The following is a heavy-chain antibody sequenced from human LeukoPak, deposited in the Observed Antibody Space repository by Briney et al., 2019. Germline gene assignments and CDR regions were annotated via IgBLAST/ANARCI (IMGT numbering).Heavy chain of an antibody. D-gene: IGHD3-22*01. CDR2: INPSGGST. J-gene: IGHJ4*02. CDR1: GYTFTNYY. CDR3: ARDVASSGYYWD. Sequence: ASVTVSCTTSGYTFTNYYTHWVRQAPGQGLEWMGIINPSGGSTSYAQKFQGRVTMTRDTSTSTVYMELGSLRSEDTAVYYCARDVASSGYYWDWGQGTLVTVSS. V-gene: IGHV1-46*01.